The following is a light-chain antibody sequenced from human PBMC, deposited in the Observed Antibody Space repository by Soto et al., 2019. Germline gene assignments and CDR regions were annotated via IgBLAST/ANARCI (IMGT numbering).Light chain of an antibody. V-gene: IGLV1-47*01. CDR2: RND. J-gene: IGLJ1*01. CDR3: AAWDDTVRSYV. CDR1: ISNIGNNY. Sequence: QSVLTPPPSVSGTPGKRVTISCSGSISNIGNNYVYWFQQLPGTAPKVLSNRNDQRPSGVPDRFSGSKSGTSASLAISGLRSEDEAEYYCAAWDDTVRSYVFGTGTKLTVL.